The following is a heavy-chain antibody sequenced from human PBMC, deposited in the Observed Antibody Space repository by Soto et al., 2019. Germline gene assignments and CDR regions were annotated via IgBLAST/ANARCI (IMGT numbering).Heavy chain of an antibody. CDR3: ARGRGSTGYLGREHYFDY. D-gene: IGHD2-2*01. J-gene: IGHJ4*02. CDR2: IDIGGNT. Sequence: EVQVVESGGGLVQLGGSLRLSCAASGFSVTNNYMNWVRQAPGKGLEWVSIIDIGGNTYYADSVKDRFTISRDNSRNTLYPHMDSLRAEDTAVYYCARGRGSTGYLGREHYFDYWGQGTLVTVSP. V-gene: IGHV3-66*01. CDR1: GFSVTNNY.